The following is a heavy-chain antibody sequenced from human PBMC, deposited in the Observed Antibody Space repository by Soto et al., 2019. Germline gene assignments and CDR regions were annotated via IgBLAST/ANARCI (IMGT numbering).Heavy chain of an antibody. CDR1: GFTFNSYS. J-gene: IGHJ4*02. CDR2: ISSSSSII. CDR3: AGEYASTWGTYRSTPPYYFDF. D-gene: IGHD3-16*02. V-gene: IGHV3-48*01. Sequence: EVQLVQSGGGLVQPGGSLRLACAASGFTFNSYSMNWVRQAPGKGLEWVSYISSSSSIIYYTDSVSGRFTISRDDVENSLYLHMNSLRAEDTAVYYRAGEYASTWGTYRSTPPYYFDFWGQGTPVTVSS.